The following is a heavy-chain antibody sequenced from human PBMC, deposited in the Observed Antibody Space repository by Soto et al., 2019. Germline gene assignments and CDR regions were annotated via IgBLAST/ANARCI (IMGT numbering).Heavy chain of an antibody. CDR2: ISGSDGKT. CDR3: AKWSYLDY. Sequence: PGGSLRLSCTTSGFSFASFAMTWVRQAPGKGLEWVATISGSDGKTYYADSMKGRFSISRDTSRNTLYLQMNSLRADDTAIYYCAKWSYLDYWGQGTRVTVSS. CDR1: GFSFASFA. D-gene: IGHD3-3*01. J-gene: IGHJ4*02. V-gene: IGHV3-23*01.